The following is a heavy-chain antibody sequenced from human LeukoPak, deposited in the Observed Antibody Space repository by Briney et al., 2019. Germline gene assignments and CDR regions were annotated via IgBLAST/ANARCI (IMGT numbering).Heavy chain of an antibody. V-gene: IGHV3-30*02. J-gene: IGHJ4*02. Sequence: GGSLRLSCAASGFTFSSYEMNWVRQAPGKGLEWVAFIRYDGSNKYYADSVKGRFTISRDNSKNTLYLQMNSLRAEDTAVYYCAKDLHGKRGFDYWGQGTLVTVSS. CDR1: GFTFSSYE. CDR2: IRYDGSNK. CDR3: AKDLHGKRGFDY.